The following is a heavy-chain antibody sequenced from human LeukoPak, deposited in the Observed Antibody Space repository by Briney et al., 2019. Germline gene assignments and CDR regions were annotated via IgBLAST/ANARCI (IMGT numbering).Heavy chain of an antibody. V-gene: IGHV4-39*07. CDR3: ARRVATIRFFDY. J-gene: IGHJ4*02. D-gene: IGHD5-12*01. CDR1: GDSISSSTYY. Sequence: SETLSLTCTVSGDSISSSTYYWGWIRQPPGKGLEWIGSIHYSGRFYYNPSLKSRVIISVATSKNQFSLNLSPVTAADTAVYYCARRVATIRFFDYWGQGTLVTVSS. CDR2: IHYSGRF.